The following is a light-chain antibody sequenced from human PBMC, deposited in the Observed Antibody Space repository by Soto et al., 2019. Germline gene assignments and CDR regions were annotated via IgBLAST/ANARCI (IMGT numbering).Light chain of an antibody. CDR2: GAS. CDR1: QSVSSNY. J-gene: IGKJ3*01. V-gene: IGKV3-20*01. Sequence: EIVLTQSPGTLSLSPGERATLSCRASQSVSSNYLAWYQQKHGQAPRLLIYGASSKATGIPDRFSGSASGTDFTLTISRLEPEDFAVYYCPQYGSSPFTFGPGTKVDIK. CDR3: PQYGSSPFT.